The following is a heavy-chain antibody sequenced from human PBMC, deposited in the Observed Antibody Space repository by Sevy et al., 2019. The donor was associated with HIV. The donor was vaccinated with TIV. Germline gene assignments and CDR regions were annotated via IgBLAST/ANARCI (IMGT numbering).Heavy chain of an antibody. J-gene: IGHJ4*02. D-gene: IGHD3-16*01. Sequence: GGSLRLSCAASGFIFSNSWMGWVRQAPGRGLECVAAIKPDGSDKYYVDSVKGRFIVSIANAKNSLFLQMNSLRDEDTAVYYCGRGGGGHWGQGALVTVSS. CDR2: IKPDGSDK. CDR3: GRGGGGH. CDR1: GFIFSNSW. V-gene: IGHV3-7*04.